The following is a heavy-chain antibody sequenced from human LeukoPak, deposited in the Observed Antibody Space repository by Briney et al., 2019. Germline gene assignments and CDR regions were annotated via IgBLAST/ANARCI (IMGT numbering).Heavy chain of an antibody. Sequence: ASVKVSCKASGYTFTSYGISWVRQAPGQGLEWMGWISAYNGNTNYAQKFQGRVTMTEDTSTDTAYMELSSLRSEDTAVYYCATTPDGGTQGDYWGQGTLVTVSS. CDR3: ATTPDGGTQGDY. CDR1: GYTFTSYG. J-gene: IGHJ4*02. V-gene: IGHV1-18*01. CDR2: ISAYNGNT. D-gene: IGHD1/OR15-1a*01.